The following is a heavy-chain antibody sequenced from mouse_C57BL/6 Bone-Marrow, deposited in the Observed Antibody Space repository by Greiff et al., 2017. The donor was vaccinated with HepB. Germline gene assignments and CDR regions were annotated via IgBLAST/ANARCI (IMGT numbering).Heavy chain of an antibody. V-gene: IGHV10-1*01. Sequence: EVKLVESGGGLVQPKGSLKLSCAASGFSFNTYAMNWVRQAPGKGLEWVARIRSKSNNYATYYADSVKDRFTISRDDSESMLYLKMNNLKTEDTAMYYCVRCSDDYVSCFDYWGQGTTLTVSS. D-gene: IGHD2-4*01. J-gene: IGHJ2*01. CDR2: IRSKSNNYAT. CDR3: VRCSDDYVSCFDY. CDR1: GFSFNTYA.